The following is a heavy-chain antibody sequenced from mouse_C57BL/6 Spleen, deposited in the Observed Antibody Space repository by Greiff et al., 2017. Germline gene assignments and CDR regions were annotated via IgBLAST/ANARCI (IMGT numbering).Heavy chain of an antibody. J-gene: IGHJ2*01. D-gene: IGHD1-1*01. CDR2: IYPGDGDT. CDR3: ASHYYGISYGAVYFDY. V-gene: IGHV1-82*01. CDR1: GYAFSSSW. Sequence: VKLVESGPELVKPGASVKISCKASGYAFSSSWMNWVKPRPGKGLEWIGRIYPGDGDTNYNGKFKGKATLTADKSSSTAYMQLSSLTSEDSAVYFCASHYYGISYGAVYFDYWGQGTTLTVSS.